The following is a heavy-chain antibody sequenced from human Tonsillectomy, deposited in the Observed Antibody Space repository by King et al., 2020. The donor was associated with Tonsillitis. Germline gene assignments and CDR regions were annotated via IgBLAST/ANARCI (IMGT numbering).Heavy chain of an antibody. D-gene: IGHD2-15*01. Sequence: QLVQSGGGVVQPGRSLRLSCAASGFTFSGYGMHWVRQAPGKGLDWVAVISYDGSNKYYADSVKGRFTISRDNSKNTLYLQMNSLRAEDTAVYYCAKGIWKLPRYTLLNEAFDIWGQGTMVTVSS. CDR3: AKGIWKLPRYTLLNEAFDI. CDR2: ISYDGSNK. V-gene: IGHV3-30*18. J-gene: IGHJ3*02. CDR1: GFTFSGYG.